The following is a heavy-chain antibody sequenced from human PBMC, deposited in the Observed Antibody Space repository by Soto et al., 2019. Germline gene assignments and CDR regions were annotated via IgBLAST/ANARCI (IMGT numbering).Heavy chain of an antibody. J-gene: IGHJ5*02. CDR2: IIPIFGTA. CDR1: GGTFSSYA. Sequence: SVKVSCKASGGTFSSYAISWVRQAPGQGLEWMGGIIPIFGTANYAQKFQGRVTITADESTSTAYMELSSLRSEDTAVYYCARCMYSSGWYLYWFDPWGQGTLVTVSS. V-gene: IGHV1-69*13. CDR3: ARCMYSSGWYLYWFDP. D-gene: IGHD6-19*01.